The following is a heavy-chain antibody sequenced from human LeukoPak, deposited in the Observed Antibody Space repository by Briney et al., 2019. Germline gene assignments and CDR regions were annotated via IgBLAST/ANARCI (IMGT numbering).Heavy chain of an antibody. D-gene: IGHD1-14*01. CDR2: IGAAGAHT. J-gene: IGHJ3*02. V-gene: IGHV3-64*02. CDR3: ARELGGTKTGGFDI. Sequence: GGSLRLSCAASGFRFSYHDMHWVRQAPGKGLEFVSSIGAAGAHTFYAASVKGRFTISRDNFQSTMYLQMDGLRPEDSAVYYCARELGGTKTGGFDIWGQGRVVTVSS. CDR1: GFRFSYHD.